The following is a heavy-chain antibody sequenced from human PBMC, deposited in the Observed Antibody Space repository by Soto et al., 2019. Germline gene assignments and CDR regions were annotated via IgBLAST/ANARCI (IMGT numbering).Heavy chain of an antibody. CDR3: ARILGYSSSWSPYYYYYGMDV. CDR2: IFSNDEK. D-gene: IGHD6-13*01. Sequence: QVTLKESGPVLVKPTETLTLTCTVSGFSLSNARMGVSWIRQPPGKALEWLAHIFSNDEKSYSTSLKSRLTISKDTSKSQVVLTMTNMDPVDTATYYCARILGYSSSWSPYYYYYGMDVWGQGTTVTVSS. V-gene: IGHV2-26*01. CDR1: GFSLSNARMG. J-gene: IGHJ6*02.